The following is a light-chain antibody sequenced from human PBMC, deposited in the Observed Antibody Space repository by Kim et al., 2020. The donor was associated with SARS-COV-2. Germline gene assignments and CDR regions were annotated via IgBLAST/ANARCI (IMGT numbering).Light chain of an antibody. J-gene: IGLJ3*02. CDR1: VLAKKY. CDR2: KDS. CDR3: YSAADNNLV. Sequence: SVSPGQTARITCSGDVLAKKYARWFQQKPGQAPELVIYKDSERPSGIPERFSGSSSGTTVTLTISGAQVEDEADYYCYSAADNNLVFGGGTQLTVL. V-gene: IGLV3-27*01.